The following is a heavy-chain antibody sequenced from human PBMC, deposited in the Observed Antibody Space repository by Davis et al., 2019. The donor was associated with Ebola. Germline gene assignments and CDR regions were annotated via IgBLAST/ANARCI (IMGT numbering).Heavy chain of an antibody. Sequence: GGSLRLSCKGSGYSFTSYWIGWVRQLPGKGLEWMGIIYPGDSDTRYSPSFQGHVTISADKSISTAYLQWSSLKASDTAMYYCARHPINFYFDYWGQGTLVTVSS. V-gene: IGHV5-51*01. CDR3: ARHPINFYFDY. CDR2: IYPGDSDT. CDR1: GYSFTSYW. J-gene: IGHJ4*02. D-gene: IGHD5-24*01.